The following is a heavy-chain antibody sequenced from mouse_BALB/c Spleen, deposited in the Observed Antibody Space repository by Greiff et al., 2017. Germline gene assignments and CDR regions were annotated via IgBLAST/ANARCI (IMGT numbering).Heavy chain of an antibody. V-gene: IGHV5-6-4*01. CDR1: GFTFSSYT. CDR3: TRDGLGGFDY. J-gene: IGHJ2*01. Sequence: EVMLVESGGGLVKPGGSLKLSCAASGFTFSSYTMSWVRQTPEKRLEWVATISSGGSYTYYPDSVKGRFTISRDNAKNTLYLQMSSLKSEDTAMYYCTRDGLGGFDYWGQGTTLTVSS. D-gene: IGHD4-1*01. CDR2: ISSGGSYT.